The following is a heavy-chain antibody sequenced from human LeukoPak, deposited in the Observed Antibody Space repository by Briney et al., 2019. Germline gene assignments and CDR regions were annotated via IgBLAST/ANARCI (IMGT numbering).Heavy chain of an antibody. J-gene: IGHJ4*02. Sequence: GGSLRLSCAASGFTFSSHAMSWVRQAPGMGLEWVSAISGSGGSTYYADSVKGRFTISRDNSKNTLYLQMNSLRAEDTAVYYCAKDFIVVATATAAYWGQGTLVTVSS. V-gene: IGHV3-23*01. CDR2: ISGSGGST. CDR3: AKDFIVVATATAAY. D-gene: IGHD6-19*01. CDR1: GFTFSSHA.